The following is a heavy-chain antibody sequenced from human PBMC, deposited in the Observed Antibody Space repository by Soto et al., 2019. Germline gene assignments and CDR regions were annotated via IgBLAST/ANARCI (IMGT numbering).Heavy chain of an antibody. Sequence: GGSLRLSCAASGFTFSSYSMNWVRQAPGKGLEWVSYISSSSSTIYYGDSVKGRFTISRDNAKNSLYLQMNSLRDEDTAVYYCARESDNPNTMTTKNDYWGQGTLVTVSS. V-gene: IGHV3-48*02. CDR3: ARESDNPNTMTTKNDY. CDR2: ISSSSSTI. CDR1: GFTFSSYS. J-gene: IGHJ4*02. D-gene: IGHD4-17*01.